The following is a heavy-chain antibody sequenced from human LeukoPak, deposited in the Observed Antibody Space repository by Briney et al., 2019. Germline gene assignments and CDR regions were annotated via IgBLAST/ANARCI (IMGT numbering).Heavy chain of an antibody. D-gene: IGHD1/OR15-1a*01. V-gene: IGHV3-30-3*01. CDR3: ARDQLEQPGGDAFDI. Sequence: TGGSLRLSCAASGFTFSSYAMHWVRQAPGKGLEWVAIISYDGSNKYYADSVKGRFTISRDNSKNTLYLQMNSLRAEDTAVYYCARDQLEQPGGDAFDIWGQGTMVTVSS. J-gene: IGHJ3*02. CDR1: GFTFSSYA. CDR2: ISYDGSNK.